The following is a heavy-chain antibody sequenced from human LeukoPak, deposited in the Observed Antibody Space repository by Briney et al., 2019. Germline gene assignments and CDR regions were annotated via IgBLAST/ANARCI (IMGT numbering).Heavy chain of an antibody. D-gene: IGHD3-3*01. CDR1: GFTFSSYA. CDR3: ARDEMEWFSPFDY. Sequence: GGSLRLSCAASGFTFSSYAMHWVRQAPGKGLEWVANIKQDGSEKYYVDSVKGRFTISRDNAKNSLYLQMNSLRAEDTAVYYCARDEMEWFSPFDYWGQGTLVTVSS. V-gene: IGHV3-7*03. J-gene: IGHJ4*02. CDR2: IKQDGSEK.